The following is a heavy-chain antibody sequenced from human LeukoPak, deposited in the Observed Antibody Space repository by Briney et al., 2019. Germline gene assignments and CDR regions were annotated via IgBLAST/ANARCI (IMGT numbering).Heavy chain of an antibody. Sequence: GASVKVSCKASGYTFTGYYMHWVRQAPGQGLEWMGWINPNSGGTNYAQKFQGRVTMTRDTSISTAYMELSRLRSDDTAVYYCARDHWNGFVEVYYYYMDVWGKGTTVTVSS. CDR3: ARDHWNGFVEVYYYYMDV. CDR1: GYTFTGYY. CDR2: INPNSGGT. J-gene: IGHJ6*03. V-gene: IGHV1-2*02. D-gene: IGHD1-1*01.